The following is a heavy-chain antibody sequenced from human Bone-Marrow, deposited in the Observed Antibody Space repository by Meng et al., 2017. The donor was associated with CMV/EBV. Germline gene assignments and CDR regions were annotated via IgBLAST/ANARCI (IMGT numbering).Heavy chain of an antibody. CDR3: ASTLGYYDYVWGSYWSS. J-gene: IGHJ5*02. CDR2: IIPIFGTA. Sequence: SVKVSCKASGGTFSSYAISWVRQAPGQGLEWMGGIIPIFGTANYAQKFQGRVTITTDESTSTAYMELSRLRSDDTTVYYCASTLGYYDYVWGSYWSSWGQGTLVTVSS. CDR1: GGTFSSYA. D-gene: IGHD3-16*01. V-gene: IGHV1-69*05.